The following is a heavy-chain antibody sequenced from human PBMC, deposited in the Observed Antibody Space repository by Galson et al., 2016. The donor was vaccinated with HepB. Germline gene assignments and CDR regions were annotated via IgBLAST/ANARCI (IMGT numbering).Heavy chain of an antibody. CDR1: GFTFSIFS. Sequence: SLRLSCAASGFTFSIFSMNWVRQAPGKGLEWVSSISSSSNYIYYGASLKGRFTVSRDNAKSSLYLQMKSLRADDTAVYYCARGRTCNSTGCYGWFDPWGQGTLVTVSS. V-gene: IGHV3-21*01. CDR3: ARGRTCNSTGCYGWFDP. D-gene: IGHD2-2*01. J-gene: IGHJ5*02. CDR2: ISSSSNYI.